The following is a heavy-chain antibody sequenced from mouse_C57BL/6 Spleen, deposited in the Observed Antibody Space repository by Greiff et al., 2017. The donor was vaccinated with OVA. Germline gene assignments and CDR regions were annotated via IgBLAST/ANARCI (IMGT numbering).Heavy chain of an antibody. J-gene: IGHJ2*01. V-gene: IGHV1-55*01. CDR2: IYPGSGST. Sequence: QVQLQQSGAELVKPGASVKMSCKASGYTFTSYWITWVKQRPGQGLEWIGDIYPGSGSTNYNEKFKSKATLTVDTSSSTAYMQLSSLTSEDSAVYYCARGGFYYDYGYYFDYWGQGTTLTVSS. D-gene: IGHD2-4*01. CDR1: GYTFTSYW. CDR3: ARGGFYYDYGYYFDY.